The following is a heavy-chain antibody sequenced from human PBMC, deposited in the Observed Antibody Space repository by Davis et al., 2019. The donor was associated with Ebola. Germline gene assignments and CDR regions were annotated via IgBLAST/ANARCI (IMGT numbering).Heavy chain of an antibody. J-gene: IGHJ4*02. CDR3: ATDYGAS. CDR1: GGSFSGYY. CDR2: INHSGNT. D-gene: IGHD4-17*01. Sequence: SEILSLTCAVYGGSFSGYYWSWIRQLPGKGLEWIGEINHSGNTNYNPSLKSRVTISLDKSKNQFSLKLNSVTAADTAVYYCATDYGASWGQGTLVTVSS. V-gene: IGHV4-34*01.